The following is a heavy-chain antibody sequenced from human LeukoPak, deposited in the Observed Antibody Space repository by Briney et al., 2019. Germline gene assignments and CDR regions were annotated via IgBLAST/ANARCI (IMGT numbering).Heavy chain of an antibody. J-gene: IGHJ3*02. Sequence: SETLSLTCTVSGDSISNYNWSWIRHPPGTGVGWIGYIYYSGSTNYNPSLKSRVTISVDTSKNQFSLKLSSVTAADTAVYYCARVRTGLYDAFDIWGQGTMVTVSS. CDR2: IYYSGST. D-gene: IGHD4-17*01. CDR3: ARVRTGLYDAFDI. CDR1: GDSISNYN. V-gene: IGHV4-59*01.